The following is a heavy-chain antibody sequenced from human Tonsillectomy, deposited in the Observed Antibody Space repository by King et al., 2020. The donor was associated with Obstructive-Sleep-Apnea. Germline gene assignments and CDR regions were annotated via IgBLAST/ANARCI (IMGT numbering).Heavy chain of an antibody. J-gene: IGHJ4*02. Sequence: QLVQSGGGLVQPGWSLRLSCAVSGLAFDDFAMHWVRQTPGKGLEWFSGICWNRGSIGYADSVKGRFTISRDNAKNSLYLSMNSLRAEDTSLYYCAKGGCSSTTCSFDYWGQGTLVTVSS. CDR3: AKGGCSSTTCSFDY. CDR1: GLAFDDFA. CDR2: ICWNRGSI. D-gene: IGHD2-2*01. V-gene: IGHV3-9*01.